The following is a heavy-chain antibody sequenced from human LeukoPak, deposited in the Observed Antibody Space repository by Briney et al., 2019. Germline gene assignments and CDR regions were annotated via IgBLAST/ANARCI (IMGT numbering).Heavy chain of an antibody. J-gene: IGHJ4*02. V-gene: IGHV3-53*01. CDR3: ARGTIARLGPSDC. Sequence: PGGYPRLSCAASGFTVSSDYMSWVRQAPGKGLEWVSVIYSGGSTFYADPVKGRFTISRDNSKNTLHLQMNSLRVEDTAIYYCARGTIARLGPSDCWGQGTLVIVSS. CDR2: IYSGGST. CDR1: GFTVSSDY. D-gene: IGHD6-6*01.